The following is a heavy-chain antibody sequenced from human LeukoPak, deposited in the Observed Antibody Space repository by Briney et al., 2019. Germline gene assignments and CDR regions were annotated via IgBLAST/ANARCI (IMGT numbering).Heavy chain of an antibody. J-gene: IGHJ6*02. CDR3: AKDAGGFDWSQNYGMDV. Sequence: GGSLRLSCAASGFTFSSDWMHWVRQSPGKGLVWVSRINGDGSSTSYADSVKGRFTISRDNAKNTLYLQMNSLRAEDTAVYYCAKDAGGFDWSQNYGMDVWGQGTTVTVSS. D-gene: IGHD3-9*01. V-gene: IGHV3-74*01. CDR2: INGDGSST. CDR1: GFTFSSDW.